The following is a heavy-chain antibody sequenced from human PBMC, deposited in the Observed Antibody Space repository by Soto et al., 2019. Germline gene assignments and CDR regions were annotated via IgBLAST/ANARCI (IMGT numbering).Heavy chain of an antibody. CDR1: GGSISSSNW. J-gene: IGHJ6*02. Sequence: QVQLQESGPGLVKRSGTLSLTCAVSGGSISSSNWWSWVRQPPGKGLEWIGEIFHNGNTYSNPSLSGRVTMSVDKSKHQSSLNLNSVTAADTDVYYGPSRTYAMDVWGQGTTVTVSS. CDR3: PSRTYAMDV. CDR2: IFHNGNT. V-gene: IGHV4-4*02.